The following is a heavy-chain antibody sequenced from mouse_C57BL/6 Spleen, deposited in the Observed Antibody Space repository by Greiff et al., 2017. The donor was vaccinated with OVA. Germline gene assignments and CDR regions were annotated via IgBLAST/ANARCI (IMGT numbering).Heavy chain of an antibody. V-gene: IGHV1-64*01. Sequence: QVQLQQPGAELVKPGASVKLSCKASGYTFTSYWMHWVKQRPGQGLEWIGMIHPNSGSTNYNEKFKSKATLTVDKSSSTAYMQLSSLTSEDSAVYYCARKAFITTFYAMDYWGQGTSVTVSS. CDR3: ARKAFITTFYAMDY. CDR1: GYTFTSYW. J-gene: IGHJ4*01. CDR2: IHPNSGST. D-gene: IGHD1-1*01.